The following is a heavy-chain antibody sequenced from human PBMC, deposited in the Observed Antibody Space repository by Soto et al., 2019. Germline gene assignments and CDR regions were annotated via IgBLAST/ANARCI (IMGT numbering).Heavy chain of an antibody. V-gene: IGHV4-59*01. Sequence: QVQLQESGPGLVKPSETLSLTCTVSGGSISSYYWSWIRQPPGKGLEWIGYIYYSGSTNYNPSLPSRVTISVDTSKNQFSLKLSSVTAADTAVYYCARRYGGNFDYWGQGTLVTVSS. CDR1: GGSISSYY. CDR3: ARRYGGNFDY. J-gene: IGHJ4*02. D-gene: IGHD1-26*01. CDR2: IYYSGST.